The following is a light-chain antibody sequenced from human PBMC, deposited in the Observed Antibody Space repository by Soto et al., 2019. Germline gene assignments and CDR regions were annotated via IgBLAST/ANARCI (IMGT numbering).Light chain of an antibody. CDR2: EVT. V-gene: IGLV2-14*01. CDR3: SSYTNINTRACV. J-gene: IGLJ1*01. Sequence: QSVLTQPAPVSGSPGQSITISCTGTSGDIGSYNRVSWYQQHPGKAPKLIIYEVTDRPSGVSNRFSGSKSGNTASLTISGLQAEDEAEYYCSSYTNINTRACVFGTGTKLTVL. CDR1: SGDIGSYNR.